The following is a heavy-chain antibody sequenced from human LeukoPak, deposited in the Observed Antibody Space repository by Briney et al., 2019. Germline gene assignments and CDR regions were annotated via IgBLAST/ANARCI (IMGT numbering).Heavy chain of an antibody. D-gene: IGHD6-13*01. Sequence: PGGSLRLSCGASGFNFRSHWLSWVRQAPGKGLEWVANMKQDVREKYLVDSVKGRFTISRDNAKNSVYLQMNSLTAEDTAVYYCARGGGSGRYGVAFDHWGQGTLVTVSS. V-gene: IGHV3-7*01. J-gene: IGHJ4*02. CDR2: MKQDVREK. CDR3: ARGGGSGRYGVAFDH. CDR1: GFNFRSHW.